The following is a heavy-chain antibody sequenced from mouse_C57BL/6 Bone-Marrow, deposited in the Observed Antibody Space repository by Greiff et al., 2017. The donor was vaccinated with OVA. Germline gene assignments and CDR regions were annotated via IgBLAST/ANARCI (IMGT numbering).Heavy chain of an antibody. J-gene: IGHJ3*01. D-gene: IGHD2-3*01. CDR3: ARPRWLLRFAY. Sequence: EVQLVESGGGLVQPGGSLKLSCAASGFTFSDYYMYWVRQTPEKRLEWVAYISNGGGSTYYPDTVKGRFTISRDNAKNTLYLQMSRLKSEDTAMYYCARPRWLLRFAYWGQGTLVTVSA. CDR1: GFTFSDYY. CDR2: ISNGGGST. V-gene: IGHV5-12*01.